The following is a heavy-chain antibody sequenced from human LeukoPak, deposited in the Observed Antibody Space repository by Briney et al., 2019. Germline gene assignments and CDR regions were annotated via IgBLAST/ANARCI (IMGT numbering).Heavy chain of an antibody. CDR3: ARASSSYYDSSGYYTEGGSFDY. CDR1: GGSISSYY. Sequence: PSETLSLTCTVAGGSISSYYWSWIRQPPGKGLEWIGYIYYSGSTSYNPSLKSRVTISVDTSKNQFSLKLSSVTAADTAVYYCARASSSYYDSSGYYTEGGSFDYWGQGTLVTVSS. D-gene: IGHD3-22*01. J-gene: IGHJ4*02. V-gene: IGHV4-59*01. CDR2: IYYSGST.